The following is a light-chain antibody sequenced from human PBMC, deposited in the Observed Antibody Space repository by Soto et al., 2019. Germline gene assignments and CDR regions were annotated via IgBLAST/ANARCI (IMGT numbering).Light chain of an antibody. J-gene: IGKJ1*01. CDR3: QQYDNWPWT. CDR1: QSIRGT. V-gene: IGKV3-15*01. Sequence: ETVMTKSPATLSVYPRGRATLSCRASQSIRGTLAWYQQKPGQAPRLVIYGAFKRATGFPARFRGRRSGTGFALTIDRLQSEAFAVYCCQQYDNWPWTFGQGTEV. CDR2: GAF.